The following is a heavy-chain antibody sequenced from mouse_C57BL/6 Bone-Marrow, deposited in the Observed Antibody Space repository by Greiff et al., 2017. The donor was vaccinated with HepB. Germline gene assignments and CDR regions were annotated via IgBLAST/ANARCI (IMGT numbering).Heavy chain of an antibody. D-gene: IGHD3-2*02. Sequence: QVQLQQSGPELVKPGASVKISCKASGYAFSSSWMNWVKQRPGKGLEWIGRIYPGDGDTTYNGKFKGKATLTADKSSSTAYIQLSSLTSEDSAVYVCARCERQLRLVAYWGQGTLVTVSA. J-gene: IGHJ3*01. CDR1: GYAFSSSW. CDR2: IYPGDGDT. V-gene: IGHV1-82*01. CDR3: ARCERQLRLVAY.